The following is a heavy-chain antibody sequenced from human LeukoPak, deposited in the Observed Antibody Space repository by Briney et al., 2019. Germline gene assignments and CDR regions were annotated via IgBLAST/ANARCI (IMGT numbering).Heavy chain of an antibody. Sequence: GGSLRLSCAASGFTFSSYSMNWVRQAPGKGLEWVSSISSSSSYIYHADSVKGRFTISRDNAKNSLYLQMNSLRAEDTAVYYCARGGRDIVVVPAAALGYWGQGTLVTVSS. CDR2: ISSSSSYI. CDR3: ARGGRDIVVVPAAALGY. CDR1: GFTFSSYS. V-gene: IGHV3-21*01. D-gene: IGHD2-2*01. J-gene: IGHJ4*02.